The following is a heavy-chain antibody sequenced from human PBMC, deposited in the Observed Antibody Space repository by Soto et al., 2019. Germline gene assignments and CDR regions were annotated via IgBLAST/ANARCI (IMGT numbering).Heavy chain of an antibody. CDR2: IYYSGST. V-gene: IGHV4-39*07. CDR3: ARVLAYCGSDCYSRESAFDY. J-gene: IGHJ4*02. CDR1: GGSISSSDYY. Sequence: PSETLSLTCTVSGGSISSSDYYWGWIRQPPGKGLEWIGNIYYSGSTYYNPSLKSRVTISVDTSKNQFSLKLTSVTAADTAMYYCARVLAYCGSDCYSRESAFDYWGQGTLVTVSS. D-gene: IGHD2-21*02.